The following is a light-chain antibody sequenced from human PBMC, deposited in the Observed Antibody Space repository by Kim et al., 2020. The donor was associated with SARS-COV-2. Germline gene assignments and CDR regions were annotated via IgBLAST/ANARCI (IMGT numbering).Light chain of an antibody. V-gene: IGKV3-20*01. CDR2: SAS. J-gene: IGKJ2*01. Sequence: SPGERAPLSCRASQTVCSTCLAWYQQKPGQAPRLLIYSASTRATGIPDRFSGGGSGTDFTLTISRLEPEDFAVYYCQQYGTSPPYTFGQGTKLEIK. CDR1: QTVCSTC. CDR3: QQYGTSPPYT.